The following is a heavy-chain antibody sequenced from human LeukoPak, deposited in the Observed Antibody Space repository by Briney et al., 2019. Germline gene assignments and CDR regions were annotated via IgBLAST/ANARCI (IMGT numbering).Heavy chain of an antibody. CDR3: ARAKGKGYNYDY. D-gene: IGHD5-24*01. Sequence: SETLSLTCTVSGGSISSGSYYWSWIRQPPGKGLEWIGYIYYSGSTNYNPSLKSRVTISVDTSKNQFSLKLSSVTAADTAVYYCARAKGKGYNYDYWGQGTLVTVSS. CDR2: IYYSGST. CDR1: GGSISSGSYY. V-gene: IGHV4-61*01. J-gene: IGHJ4*02.